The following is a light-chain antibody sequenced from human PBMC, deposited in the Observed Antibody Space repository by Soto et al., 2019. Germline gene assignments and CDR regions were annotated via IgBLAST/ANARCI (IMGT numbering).Light chain of an antibody. J-gene: IGLJ2*01. V-gene: IGLV2-14*01. CDR2: EVS. CDR1: SSDVGAYNT. CDR3: SSYTTSKTVV. Sequence: QSALTQPASVSGSPGQSITISCTGTSSDVGAYNTVSWYQQYPGKAPKVMIYEVSNRPSGVSNRFSGSKSGNTASLTISRLQAEDEADYYCSSYTTSKTVVFGGGTQLTVL.